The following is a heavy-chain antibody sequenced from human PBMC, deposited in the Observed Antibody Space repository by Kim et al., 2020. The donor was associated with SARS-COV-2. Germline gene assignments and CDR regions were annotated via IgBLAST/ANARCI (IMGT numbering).Heavy chain of an antibody. V-gene: IGHV4-39*01. D-gene: IGHD3-16*01. CDR3: ARLFGGTGKYYFEY. Sequence: TPSLKSRVTISVDASNNQFSLKLSSVTAADTAVYYCARLFGGTGKYYFEYWGQGTLVTVSS. J-gene: IGHJ4*02.